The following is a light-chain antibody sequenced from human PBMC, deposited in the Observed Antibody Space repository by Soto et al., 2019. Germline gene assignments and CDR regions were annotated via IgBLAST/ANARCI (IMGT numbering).Light chain of an antibody. J-gene: IGLJ2*01. Sequence: QSVLTQPASVSGSPGQSITISCTGTSSDVGGYNYVSWYQQHPGKARKLMIYEVSNRPSGVSNRFSGSKSGNTASLTISGLQAEDEADYYFSSYTSSSTQVFGGGTKLTVL. V-gene: IGLV2-14*01. CDR2: EVS. CDR3: SSYTSSSTQV. CDR1: SSDVGGYNY.